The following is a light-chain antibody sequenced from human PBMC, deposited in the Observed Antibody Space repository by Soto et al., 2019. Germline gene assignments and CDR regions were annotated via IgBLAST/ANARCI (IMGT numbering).Light chain of an antibody. CDR2: LGS. Sequence: DIVMTQSPLSLPVTPGEPASISCRSSQSLLHSNGYNYLDWYLQKPGQSPQLLIYLGSNRASGXPXXFSGSGSGPDFTLKISRVEAEDVGVYYCMQALQTPTFGQGTRLEIK. J-gene: IGKJ5*01. CDR3: MQALQTPT. CDR1: QSLLHSNGYNY. V-gene: IGKV2-28*01.